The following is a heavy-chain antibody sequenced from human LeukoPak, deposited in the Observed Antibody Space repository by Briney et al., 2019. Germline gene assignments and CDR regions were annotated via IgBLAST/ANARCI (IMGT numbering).Heavy chain of an antibody. D-gene: IGHD3-22*01. CDR1: GGSISPYV. CDR2: IYSDETT. CDR3: AKMGAYYDSSGYSRWFEP. V-gene: IGHV4-4*09. Sequence: SETLSLTCTVPGGSISPYVWHWIRQPPGKGLEWIGYIYSDETTNYNPSLKGRVTISLDWSKSQFSLELNSVTAADTAVYYCAKMGAYYDSSGYSRWFEPWGQGTLVSVSS. J-gene: IGHJ5*02.